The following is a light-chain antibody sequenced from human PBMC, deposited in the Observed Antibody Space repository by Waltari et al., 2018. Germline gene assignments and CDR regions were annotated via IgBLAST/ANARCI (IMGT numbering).Light chain of an antibody. CDR1: SSDVGSYNY. CDR2: DVT. J-gene: IGLJ2*01. V-gene: IGLV2-14*03. Sequence: QSALTQPASVSGSPGQSLTLSCSGTSSDVGSYNYVSWYQQHPGTPPKLLIYDVTTRPSGVSGRFSGSKSGNTASLTISGLQPEDEADYFCSSYTPTSILVFGGETKLTV. CDR3: SSYTPTSILV.